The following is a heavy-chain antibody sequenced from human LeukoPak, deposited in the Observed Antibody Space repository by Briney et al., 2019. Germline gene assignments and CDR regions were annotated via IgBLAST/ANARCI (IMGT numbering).Heavy chain of an antibody. CDR2: IYYSGIT. D-gene: IGHD3-10*01. CDR1: GGSISCYY. CDR3: ARGGDRSFDY. Sequence: SEPLSLPCSVSGGSISCYYWSWIRHPPGKGLEWRGYIYYSGITNYIPSLKSRVTISVDKAKNQFSLNLNSVTAADTAVYYCARGGDRSFDYWGQGTLVSVSS. V-gene: IGHV4-59*12. J-gene: IGHJ4*02.